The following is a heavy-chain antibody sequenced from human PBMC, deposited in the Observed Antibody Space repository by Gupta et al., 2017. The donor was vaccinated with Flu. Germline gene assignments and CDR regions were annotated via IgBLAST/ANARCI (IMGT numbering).Heavy chain of an antibody. J-gene: IGHJ5*01. Sequence: EVQLVESGGGLVQPGGSLSLSCGASGFTLRDYWMSWVSQAPGKGPELVANINRDGSVINYMDFVRGRFTISRDNAKNAVYFQMNSLRVDDTAVYYCARDVGSGDYDSWGQGTLVTVSS. D-gene: IGHD4-17*01. CDR2: INRDGSVI. CDR1: GFTLRDYW. V-gene: IGHV3-7*01. CDR3: ARDVGSGDYDS.